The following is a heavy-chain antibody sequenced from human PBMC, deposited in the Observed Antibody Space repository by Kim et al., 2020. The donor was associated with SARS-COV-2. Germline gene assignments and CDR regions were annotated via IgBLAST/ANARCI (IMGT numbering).Heavy chain of an antibody. CDR1: GGSISSYY. D-gene: IGHD3-3*01. CDR2: IYYSCST. V-gene: IGHV4-59*08. Sequence: LSLTCPVSGGSISSYYWSWIRQPPGKGLERIGYIYYSCSTNYNPSLKIRVTISVDTSKNQFSLKLSSVTAADTAAYYCSCPRFLEWLAPGPKCDP. J-gene: IGHJ5*02. CDR3: SCPRFLEWLAPGPKCDP.